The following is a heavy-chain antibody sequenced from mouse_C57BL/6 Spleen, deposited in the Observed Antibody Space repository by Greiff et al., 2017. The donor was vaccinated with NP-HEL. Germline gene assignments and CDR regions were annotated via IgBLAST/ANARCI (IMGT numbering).Heavy chain of an antibody. CDR3: ARGYYGYDYAMDY. CDR2: INPYNGGT. CDR1: GYTFTDYY. J-gene: IGHJ4*01. V-gene: IGHV1-19*01. D-gene: IGHD2-2*01. Sequence: VQLQQSGPVLVKPGASVKMSCKASGYTFTDYYMNWVKQSHGKSLEWIGVINPYNGGTSYNQKFTGKATLTVDKSSSTAYMELNSLTSEDSAVYYCARGYYGYDYAMDYWGQGTSVTVSS.